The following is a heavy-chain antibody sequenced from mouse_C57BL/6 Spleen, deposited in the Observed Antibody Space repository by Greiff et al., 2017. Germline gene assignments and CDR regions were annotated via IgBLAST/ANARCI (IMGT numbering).Heavy chain of an antibody. J-gene: IGHJ2*01. CDR3: ANLDY. V-gene: IGHV1-50*01. Sequence: QVQLQQPGAELVKPGASVKLSCKASGYTFTSYWMQWVKQRPGQGLEWIGEIDPSDSYTNYNQKFKGKSTLTVDKSSSPSYMQLSSLTSEDSAVYNYANLDYWGQGTTLTVSS. CDR1: GYTFTSYW. CDR2: IDPSDSYT.